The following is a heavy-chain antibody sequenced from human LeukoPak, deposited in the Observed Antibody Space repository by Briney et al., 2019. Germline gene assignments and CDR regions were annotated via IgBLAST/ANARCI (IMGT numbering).Heavy chain of an antibody. CDR3: ARTFYDTLDSDAFDF. CDR1: VYTFTGYY. V-gene: IGHV1-2*02. CDR2: INPDRGGT. Sequence: ASVKVSCKASVYTFTGYYMHWVRQAPGQGLEWMEWINPDRGGTNNAQKSQGRVTKTRDTSISTAYMELSRLRSDDTAVYYCARTFYDTLDSDAFDFWGQGTMVIVSS. D-gene: IGHD2/OR15-2a*01. J-gene: IGHJ3*01.